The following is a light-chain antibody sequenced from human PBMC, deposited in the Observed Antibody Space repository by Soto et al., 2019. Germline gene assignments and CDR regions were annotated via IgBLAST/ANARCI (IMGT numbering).Light chain of an antibody. CDR1: SSDVGNYNL. J-gene: IGLJ1*01. Sequence: QSALTQPASVSGSPGQSITISCTGTSSDVGNYNLVSWYQQHPGKAPKLMIYEVSKWPSGVSNRFSGSKSGNTASLTISGXXXEDEADYYCCSYAGSSIPLIXGTGTKLTVL. CDR3: CSYAGSSIPLI. CDR2: EVS. V-gene: IGLV2-23*02.